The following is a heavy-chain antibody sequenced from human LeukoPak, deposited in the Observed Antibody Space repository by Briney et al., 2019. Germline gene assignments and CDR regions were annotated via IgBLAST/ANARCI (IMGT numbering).Heavy chain of an antibody. Sequence: GGSLRLYCAVSGFTFSGYDLNWVRQAPGKGLEWVSSISSSSSYIFYADSVKGRFTISRDNAKNSLFLQMNSLRAEDTAMYYCASYFSGSYSFDFWGQGTLVTVSS. CDR1: GFTFSGYD. CDR2: ISSSSSYI. V-gene: IGHV3-21*01. D-gene: IGHD1-26*01. J-gene: IGHJ4*02. CDR3: ASYFSGSYSFDF.